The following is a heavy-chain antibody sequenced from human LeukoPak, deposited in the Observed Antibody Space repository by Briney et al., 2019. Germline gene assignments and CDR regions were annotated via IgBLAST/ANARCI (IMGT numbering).Heavy chain of an antibody. CDR2: IYYSGST. Sequence: KSSETLSLTCTVSGGSISSSSYYWGWIRQPPGKGLEWIGSIYYSGSTYYNPSLKSRVTISVDTSKNQFSLKLSSVTAADTAVYYCARRLTVAGGYYFDSWGQGTLVTVPS. CDR3: ARRLTVAGGYYFDS. CDR1: GGSISSSSYY. D-gene: IGHD6-19*01. J-gene: IGHJ4*02. V-gene: IGHV4-39*01.